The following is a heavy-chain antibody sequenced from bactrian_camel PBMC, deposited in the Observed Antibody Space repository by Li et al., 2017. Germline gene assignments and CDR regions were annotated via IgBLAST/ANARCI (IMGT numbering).Heavy chain of an antibody. V-gene: IGHV3S25*01. J-gene: IGHJ4*01. Sequence: QLVESGGGSVQAGGSLRLSCVASGFGYANSFSSYLLAWFRQAPGKARENVAAIDSDDSTTYADSVKGRFTISRDNAKNTLYLQMNSLAPEDTAMYYCAADPPVCRMTTIQALGLIDANYWGQGTQVTVS. D-gene: IGHD3*01. CDR1: GFGYANSFSSYL. CDR3: AADPPVCRMTTIQALGLIDANY. CDR2: IDSDDSTT.